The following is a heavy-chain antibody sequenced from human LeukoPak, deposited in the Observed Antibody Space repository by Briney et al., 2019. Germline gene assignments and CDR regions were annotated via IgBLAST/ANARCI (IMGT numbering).Heavy chain of an antibody. D-gene: IGHD5-12*01. CDR3: AKISSGYDYGGFDY. CDR1: GFTFSSYG. Sequence: PGGSLRLSCAASGFTFSSYGMSWVRQAPGKGLEWVSSISNSGGSTYHADSVKGRFTISRDNSKNTLYLQMNSLRAEDTAVYYCAKISSGYDYGGFDYWGQGTLVTVSS. CDR2: ISNSGGST. V-gene: IGHV3-23*01. J-gene: IGHJ4*02.